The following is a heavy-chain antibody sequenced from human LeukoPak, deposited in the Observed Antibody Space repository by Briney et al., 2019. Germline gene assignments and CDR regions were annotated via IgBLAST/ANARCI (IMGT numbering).Heavy chain of an antibody. CDR1: GFTFSSYW. J-gene: IGHJ4*02. CDR3: GRDWEPWLVPVLDY. CDR2: IKQDGSEK. D-gene: IGHD6-19*01. V-gene: IGHV3-7*01. Sequence: GGSLRLSCAASGFTFSSYWMSWVRQAPGKGLEWVANIKQDGSEKYYVGSVKGRFTISRDNAKNSLYLQMNGLRAEDTAVYYCGRDWEPWLVPVLDYWGQGTLVTVSS.